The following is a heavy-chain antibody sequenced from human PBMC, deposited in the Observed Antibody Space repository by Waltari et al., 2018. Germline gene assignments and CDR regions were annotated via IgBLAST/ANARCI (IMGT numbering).Heavy chain of an antibody. Sequence: EVQLVESGGALVKPGGSLRLSCAASGFIFDDAWMTWVRQAPGKGLGWVGRIKMKTDGGTADNAARAKGGCTISSDDSKNLVHLQMYSLKTGDTSVYYWVGSRNHDWFVPCGQGTLVTVSS. V-gene: IGHV3-15*02. CDR3: VGSRNHDWFVP. CDR2: IKMKTDGGTA. J-gene: IGHJ5*02. D-gene: IGHD3-10*01. CDR1: GFIFDDAW.